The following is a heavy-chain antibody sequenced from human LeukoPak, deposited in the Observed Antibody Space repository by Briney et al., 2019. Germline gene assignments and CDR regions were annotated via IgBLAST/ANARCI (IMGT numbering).Heavy chain of an antibody. CDR3: ARLSPVSGSYRRRGSGDY. Sequence: SETLSLTCTVSGGSISSGGYYWSWIRQPPGKGLEWIGYIYHSGSTYYNPSLKSRVTISVDTSKNQFSLKLSSVTAADTAVYYCARLSPVSGSYRRRGSGDYWGQGTLVTVSS. CDR1: GGSISSGGYY. D-gene: IGHD1-26*01. V-gene: IGHV4-30-2*01. J-gene: IGHJ4*02. CDR2: IYHSGST.